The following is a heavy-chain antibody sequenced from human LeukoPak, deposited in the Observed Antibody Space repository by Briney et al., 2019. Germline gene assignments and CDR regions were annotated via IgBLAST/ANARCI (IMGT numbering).Heavy chain of an antibody. Sequence: ASVKVSCEASGYTFSSYYMHWVRQAPGQGLEWMGIINPSGGSTSYAQKFQGRVTMTRDTSTSTVYMELSSLRSEDTAVYYCARFPASSSWYKGELFDYWGQGTLVTVSS. J-gene: IGHJ4*02. D-gene: IGHD6-13*01. CDR3: ARFPASSSWYKGELFDY. CDR1: GYTFSSYY. V-gene: IGHV1-46*01. CDR2: INPSGGST.